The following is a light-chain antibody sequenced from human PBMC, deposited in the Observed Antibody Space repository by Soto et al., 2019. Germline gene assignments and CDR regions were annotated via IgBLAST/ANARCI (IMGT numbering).Light chain of an antibody. CDR1: QSVSSD. V-gene: IGKV3-15*01. Sequence: EIVMTQSPATLSVSPGERATLSCRASQSVSSDLAWYQQKPGQAPRLLIYGASIRATGFPARFSGSGSGTEFTITISSLQSEDFAVYYCQQYNNWPPVPFGQGTRLEIK. CDR2: GAS. CDR3: QQYNNWPPVP. J-gene: IGKJ5*01.